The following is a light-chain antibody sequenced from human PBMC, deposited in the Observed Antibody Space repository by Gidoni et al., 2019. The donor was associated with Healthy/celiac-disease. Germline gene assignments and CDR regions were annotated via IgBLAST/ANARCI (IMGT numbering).Light chain of an antibody. CDR1: NLGSKN. CDR3: QVWDSSTVV. Sequence: SYELTQTLPVSVALGQTARITCGGNNLGSKNVHWYQQKPGQAPVLVIYRDSNRPSGIPERFSGSNSGNTATLTISRAQAGDEADYYCQVWDSSTVVFGGGTKLTVL. J-gene: IGLJ2*01. CDR2: RDS. V-gene: IGLV3-9*01.